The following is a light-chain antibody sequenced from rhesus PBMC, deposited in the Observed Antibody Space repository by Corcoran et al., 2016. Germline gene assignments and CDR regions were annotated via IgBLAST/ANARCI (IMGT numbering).Light chain of an antibody. CDR2: QVS. J-gene: IGKJ4*01. CDR3: GQGTNVPLT. CDR1: QRLVHSNGNTY. Sequence: DVVLTQSPLSLPITPGQPASISCRSSQRLVHSNGNTYLRWYQQKPGQPPRRLIYQVSNRDSGVPDRFSGSGAGTDVTRKISRVEAGDGGIYYCGQGTNVPLTFGGGTKVEIK. V-gene: IGKV2-65*01.